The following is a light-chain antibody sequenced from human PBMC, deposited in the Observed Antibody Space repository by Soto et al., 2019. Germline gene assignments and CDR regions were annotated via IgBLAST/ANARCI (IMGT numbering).Light chain of an antibody. CDR1: SSDVGGYNY. J-gene: IGLJ2*01. CDR3: NSYAGSNTMV. Sequence: QSALTQPASVSGSPGQSITISCTGTSSDVGGYNYVSWYQQHPGKAPKLMIYEVSKRPAGVPDRFSGSKSGNTASLTVSGLQAEDEADYHCNSYAGSNTMVFGGGTKLTVL. V-gene: IGLV2-8*01. CDR2: EVS.